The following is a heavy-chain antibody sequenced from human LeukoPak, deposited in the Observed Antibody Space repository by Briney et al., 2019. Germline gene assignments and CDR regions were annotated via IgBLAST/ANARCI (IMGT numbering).Heavy chain of an antibody. Sequence: GGSLRLSCGVSGFTFSNYAMSWVRQAPGKGLEWVSAITGDGTVTDYAGSVKGRFTIFRDNSKNTLSLQMNSLRAGDTAIYYCARAYGNSGYYQLPIDYWGQGILVTVSS. CDR3: ARAYGNSGYYQLPIDY. CDR2: ITGDGTVT. CDR1: GFTFSNYA. D-gene: IGHD3-22*01. J-gene: IGHJ4*02. V-gene: IGHV3-23*01.